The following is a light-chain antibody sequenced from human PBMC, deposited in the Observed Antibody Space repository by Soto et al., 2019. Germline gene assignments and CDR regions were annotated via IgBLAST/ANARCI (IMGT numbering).Light chain of an antibody. CDR2: AAS. CDR1: QGICSD. CDR3: QQSYSTLIT. V-gene: IGKV1-8*01. J-gene: IGKJ5*01. Sequence: AILMTQSASSLSASTGDRVTIXCRATQGICSDMGWFQQKPGKAPKLMTYAASTLQSGGPSRFSGSGSGTDFTLTISCLQSEDFATYYCQQSYSTLITFGQGTRLEIK.